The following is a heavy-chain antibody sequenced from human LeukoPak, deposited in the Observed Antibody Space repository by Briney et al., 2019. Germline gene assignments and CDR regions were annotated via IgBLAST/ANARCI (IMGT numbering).Heavy chain of an antibody. Sequence: GSLRLSCAASGFTFSSYSMNWVRQPPGKGLEWIGSIYYSGSTYYNPSLKSRVTIPVDTSKNQFSLKLSSVTAADTAVYYCARHLSSSSSRGAFDIWGQGTMVTVSS. CDR3: ARHLSSSSSRGAFDI. J-gene: IGHJ3*02. CDR1: GFTFSSYSMN. D-gene: IGHD6-6*01. V-gene: IGHV4-39*01. CDR2: IYYSGST.